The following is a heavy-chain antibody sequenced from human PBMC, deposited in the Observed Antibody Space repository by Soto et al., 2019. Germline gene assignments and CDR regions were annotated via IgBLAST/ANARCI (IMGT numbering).Heavy chain of an antibody. CDR1: GGSVRSSSYC. CDR2: VYYSGST. V-gene: IGHV4-39*01. CDR3: GRLEGLATISYYFDY. J-gene: IGHJ4*02. D-gene: IGHD3-9*01. Sequence: QLQLQESGPGLVKPSETVSLTCTVSGGSVRSSSYCWGWVRQPPGKGLEWIGSVYYSGSTYYNPSLESRVTISVDKSKNQFSLKLMSLSAADTAVYYCGRLEGLATISYYFDYWGQGALVTVSS.